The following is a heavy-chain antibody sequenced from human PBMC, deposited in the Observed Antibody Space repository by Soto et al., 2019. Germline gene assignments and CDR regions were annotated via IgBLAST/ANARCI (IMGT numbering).Heavy chain of an antibody. V-gene: IGHV1-2*04. CDR3: ARGSGLLWGYYYYYMDV. CDR1: GYTFTGYY. D-gene: IGHD3-10*01. CDR2: INPNSGGT. J-gene: IGHJ6*03. Sequence: GASVKVSCKASGYTFTGYYMHWVRQAPGQGLEWMGWINPNSGGTNYAQKFQGWVTMTRDTSISTAYMELSRLRSDDTAVYYCARGSGLLWGYYYYYMDVWGKGTTVTVSS.